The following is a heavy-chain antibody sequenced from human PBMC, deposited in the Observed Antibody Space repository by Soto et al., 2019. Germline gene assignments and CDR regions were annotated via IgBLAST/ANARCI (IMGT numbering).Heavy chain of an antibody. CDR3: ARDVDDSSGHYWYFDL. D-gene: IGHD3-22*01. CDR1: GFTFSSYG. V-gene: IGHV3-33*01. CDR2: IWYDGSNK. J-gene: IGHJ2*01. Sequence: GGSLRLSCAASGFTFSSYGMHWVRQAPGKGLEWVAVIWYDGSNKYYADSVKGRFTISRDNSKNTLYLQMNSLRAEDTAVYYCARDVDDSSGHYWYFDLWGSGTLVTVSS.